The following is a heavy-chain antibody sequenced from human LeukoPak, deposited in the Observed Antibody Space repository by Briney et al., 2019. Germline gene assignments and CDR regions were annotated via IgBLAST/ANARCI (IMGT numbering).Heavy chain of an antibody. V-gene: IGHV3-30-3*01. Sequence: QPGGSLRLSCAASGFTFSSYAMHWVRQAPGKGLEWVAVISYDGSNKYYADSVKGRFTISRDNSKNTLYLQMNSLRAEDTAVYYCAREGYSSSWYDADAFDIWGQGTMVTVSS. J-gene: IGHJ3*02. CDR2: ISYDGSNK. CDR1: GFTFSSYA. D-gene: IGHD6-13*01. CDR3: AREGYSSSWYDADAFDI.